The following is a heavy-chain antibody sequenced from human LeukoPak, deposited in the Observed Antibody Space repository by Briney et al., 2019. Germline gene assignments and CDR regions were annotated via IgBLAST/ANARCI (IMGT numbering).Heavy chain of an antibody. V-gene: IGHV1-2*04. Sequence: ASVKVSCKASGYTFTGYYMHWVRQAPGQGLEWMGWINPNSGGTNYAQKFQGWVTMTRDTSISTAYMELSRLKSDDTAVYYCAREARGSFRSYYGMDVWGQGTTVTVSS. CDR1: GYTFTGYY. CDR3: AREARGSFRSYYGMDV. J-gene: IGHJ6*02. CDR2: INPNSGGT. D-gene: IGHD1-26*01.